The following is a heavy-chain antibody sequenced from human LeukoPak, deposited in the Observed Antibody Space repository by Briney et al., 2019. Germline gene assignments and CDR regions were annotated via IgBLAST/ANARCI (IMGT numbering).Heavy chain of an antibody. CDR3: VRDSKAGDY. CDR1: GFTFSSYA. CDR2: ISYDGSNK. D-gene: IGHD6-19*01. V-gene: IGHV3-30*04. J-gene: IGHJ4*02. Sequence: HAGGSLRLSCAASGFTFSSYAMHWVRQAPGKGLEWVAVISYDGSNKYYADSEKGRFTISRDNSKNTLYLQMDSLRAEDSAVYYCVRDSKAGDYWGQGTLVTVSS.